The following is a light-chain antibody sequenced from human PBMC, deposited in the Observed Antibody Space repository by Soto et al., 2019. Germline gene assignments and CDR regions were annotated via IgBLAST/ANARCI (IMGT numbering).Light chain of an antibody. CDR2: AAS. Sequence: DIQMTQFPSSLSASVGDRVTITCRASQGIRNDLGWYQQKPGKAPKRLIYAASSLQSGVPSRFSGSGSGTXXXXXIXXXXXXDSXTFYXLQHSTYPLTFGQGTKVEIK. J-gene: IGKJ1*01. V-gene: IGKV1-17*01. CDR3: LQHSTYPLT. CDR1: QGIRND.